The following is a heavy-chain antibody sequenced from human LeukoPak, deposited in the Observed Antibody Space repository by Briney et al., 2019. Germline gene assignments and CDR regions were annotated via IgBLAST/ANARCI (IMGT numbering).Heavy chain of an antibody. D-gene: IGHD3-16*01. Sequence: PGGSLRLSCAASGFSSSDQYMDWVRQAPGKGLEWVGRTTDKAHSYTAQYATSVKGRFTISRDESENSLYLQMNAVKAEDTAVYYCLIRSFAAFTLWGQGTMVTVSS. V-gene: IGHV3-72*01. J-gene: IGHJ3*01. CDR2: TTDKAHSYTA. CDR3: LIRSFAAFTL. CDR1: GFSSSDQY.